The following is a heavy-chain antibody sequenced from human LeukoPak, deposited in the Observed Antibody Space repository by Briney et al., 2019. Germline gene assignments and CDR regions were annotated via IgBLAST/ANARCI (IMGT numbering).Heavy chain of an antibody. CDR2: ISAYNGNT. J-gene: IGHJ3*02. V-gene: IGHV1-18*01. CDR1: GYTFTSYG. D-gene: IGHD6-13*01. CDR3: ARIAAAPGQDAFDI. Sequence: ASVKVSCKASGYTFTSYGISWVRQAPGQGLEWMGWISAYNGNTNYAQKLQGRVTMTTDTSTSTAYMELRSLRSDDTAVYYCARIAAAPGQDAFDIWGQGTMVTASS.